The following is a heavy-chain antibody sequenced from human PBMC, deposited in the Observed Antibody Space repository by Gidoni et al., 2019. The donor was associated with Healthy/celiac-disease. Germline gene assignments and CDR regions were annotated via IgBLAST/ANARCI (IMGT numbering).Heavy chain of an antibody. Sequence: QVQLVESGGGVVQPGRSLRLSCAASGFTFSSYAMHWVRQAPGKGLEWVAVISYDGSNKYYADSVKGRFTISRDNSKNTLYLQMNSLRAEDTAVYYCARAYYDFWSGYQTRMDVWGQGTTVTVSS. D-gene: IGHD3-3*01. CDR1: GFTFSSYA. J-gene: IGHJ6*02. CDR2: ISYDGSNK. CDR3: ARAYYDFWSGYQTRMDV. V-gene: IGHV3-30-3*01.